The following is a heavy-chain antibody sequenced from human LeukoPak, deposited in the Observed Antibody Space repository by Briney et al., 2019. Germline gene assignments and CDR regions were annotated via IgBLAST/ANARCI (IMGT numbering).Heavy chain of an antibody. V-gene: IGHV3-30-3*01. CDR2: ISYDGSNK. D-gene: IGHD1-26*01. CDR3: ARDYSGNYYKGFDY. J-gene: IGHJ4*02. CDR1: GFTFSSYA. Sequence: PGRSLRLSCAASGFTFSSYAMHWVRQAPGKGLEWVAVISYDGSNKYYADSVKGRFTISRDNSKNTLSLEMNSLRAEDTAVYYCARDYSGNYYKGFDYWGQGTLVTVSS.